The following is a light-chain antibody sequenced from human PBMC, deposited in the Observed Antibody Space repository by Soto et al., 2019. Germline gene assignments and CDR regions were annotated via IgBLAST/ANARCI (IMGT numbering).Light chain of an antibody. J-gene: IGLJ3*02. CDR3: CSYAGSFAWV. CDR2: DVN. V-gene: IGLV2-11*01. CDR1: SSDVGGYNY. Sequence: QSALTQPRSVSGSPGQSVTISCTGTSSDVGGYNYVSWYQQHPGKAPRLVIYDVNQRPSGVPDRFSGSKSDNTASLTISGLQAEDEGDYYCCSYAGSFAWVFGGGTKVTVL.